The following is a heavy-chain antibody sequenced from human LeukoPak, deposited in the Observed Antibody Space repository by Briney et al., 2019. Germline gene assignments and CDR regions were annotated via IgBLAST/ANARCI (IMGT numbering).Heavy chain of an antibody. D-gene: IGHD1-1*01. CDR3: ATGSRERNYNWFDP. Sequence: PSETLSLTCAVYGGSFSGYYWSWIRQPPGKGLEWIGEINHSGSTNYNPSLKRRVTISVDTSKNQFSLKLSYVTAADTAVYYCATGSRERNYNWFDPWGQGTLVTVSS. J-gene: IGHJ5*02. V-gene: IGHV4-34*01. CDR2: INHSGST. CDR1: GGSFSGYY.